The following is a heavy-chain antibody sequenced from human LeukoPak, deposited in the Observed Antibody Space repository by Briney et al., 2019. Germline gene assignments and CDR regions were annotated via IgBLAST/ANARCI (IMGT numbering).Heavy chain of an antibody. Sequence: NPGGSLRLSCAVSGFSFSDAWMNWVRQAPGKGLEWVSHIRSKADSGTPDYIAPVKGRFTISRDDSKDTLYLQMNSLNTEDTAMYYCTTRSPARYCSDGACYSSADYWGQGTLVTVSS. CDR1: GFSFSDAW. J-gene: IGHJ4*02. CDR2: IRSKADSGTP. CDR3: TTRSPARYCSDGACYSSADY. V-gene: IGHV3-15*07. D-gene: IGHD2-15*01.